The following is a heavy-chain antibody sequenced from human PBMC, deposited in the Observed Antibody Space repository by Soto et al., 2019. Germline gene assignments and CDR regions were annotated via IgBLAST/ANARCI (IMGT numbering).Heavy chain of an antibody. Sequence: EVQLLDSGGGLVQPGGSLRLSCAASGFTFSSSAMSWVRQAPGKGLKWVSAVSGSGGTTYYADSVRGRFTISRDNAKNTLYLHINSLRAEDKAIYFCARCTVDKIVTSGWCHYLDPWGQGTLVTVSS. CDR1: GFTFSSSA. J-gene: IGHJ5*02. CDR2: VSGSGGTT. CDR3: ARCTVDKIVTSGWCHYLDP. V-gene: IGHV3-23*01. D-gene: IGHD6-19*01.